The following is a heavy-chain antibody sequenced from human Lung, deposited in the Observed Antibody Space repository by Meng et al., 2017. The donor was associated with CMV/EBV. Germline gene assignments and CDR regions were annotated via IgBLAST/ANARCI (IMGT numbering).Heavy chain of an antibody. CDR2: ISSSSSYI. CDR3: ARDRGYSYEYLDY. CDR1: GFTFSSYS. V-gene: IGHV3-21*01. Sequence: SCAASGFTFSSYSMNWVRQAPGKGLECVSSISSSSSYIYYADSVKGRFTISRDNAKNSLYLQMNSLRAEDTAVYYCARDRGYSYEYLDYWGQGTLVTVSS. D-gene: IGHD5-18*01. J-gene: IGHJ4*02.